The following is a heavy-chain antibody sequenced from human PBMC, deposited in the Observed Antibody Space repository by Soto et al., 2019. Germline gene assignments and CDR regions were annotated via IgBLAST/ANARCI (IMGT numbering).Heavy chain of an antibody. CDR3: ARQIAAAAYNWFDP. V-gene: IGHV2-70*01. Sequence: SGPRLVNPTQTLTLTCTFSGFSLSTSGMCVSWIRQPPGKALEWLALIDWDDDKYYSTSLKTRLTISKDTSKNQVVLTMTNMDPVDTATYYCARQIAAAAYNWFDPWGQGTLVTVSS. J-gene: IGHJ5*02. CDR2: IDWDDDK. CDR1: GFSLSTSGMC. D-gene: IGHD6-13*01.